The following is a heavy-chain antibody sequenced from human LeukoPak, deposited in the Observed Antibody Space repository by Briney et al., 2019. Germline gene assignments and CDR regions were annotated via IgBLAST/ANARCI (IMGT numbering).Heavy chain of an antibody. CDR1: GYTLTELS. CDR2: FDPEDGET. J-gene: IGHJ4*02. D-gene: IGHD6-13*01. Sequence: ASVKVSCKVSGYTLTELSMHWVRQAPGKGLEWMGGFDPEDGETIYAQKFQGRVTMTEDTSTDTAHMELSSLRSEDTAVYYCATVGSRSSSWYRPLDYWGQGTLVTVSS. V-gene: IGHV1-24*01. CDR3: ATVGSRSSSWYRPLDY.